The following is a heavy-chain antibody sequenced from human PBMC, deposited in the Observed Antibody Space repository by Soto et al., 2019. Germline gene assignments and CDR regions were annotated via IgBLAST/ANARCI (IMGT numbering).Heavy chain of an antibody. Sequence: SETQSLTCTVSGGSISSSSYYWGWIRQPPGKGLEWIGSIYYSGSTYYNPSLKSRVTISVDTSKNQFSLKLSSVTAADTAVYYCARQGGRLQDFDYWGQGTLVTVSS. J-gene: IGHJ4*02. D-gene: IGHD4-4*01. V-gene: IGHV4-39*01. CDR1: GGSISSSSYY. CDR2: IYYSGST. CDR3: ARQGGRLQDFDY.